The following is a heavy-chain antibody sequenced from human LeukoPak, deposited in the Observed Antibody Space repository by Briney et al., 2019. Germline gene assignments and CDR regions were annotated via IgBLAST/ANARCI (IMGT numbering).Heavy chain of an antibody. Sequence: GGSLRLSCAASGFTFSSYWMHWVRHATGKGLVWVSRIDGDGSSTNYADSVKGRFTISRDNARNTLYLQMNSLRAEDTAVYYCARSIVGACFDCWGQGTLVTVSS. D-gene: IGHD1-26*01. CDR2: IDGDGSST. CDR1: GFTFSSYW. CDR3: ARSIVGACFDC. V-gene: IGHV3-74*01. J-gene: IGHJ4*02.